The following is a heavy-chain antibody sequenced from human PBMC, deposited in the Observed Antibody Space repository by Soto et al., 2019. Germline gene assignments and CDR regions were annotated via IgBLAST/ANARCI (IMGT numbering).Heavy chain of an antibody. D-gene: IGHD6-13*01. J-gene: IGHJ6*02. CDR2: IVVGSGNT. CDR1: GFTFTSSA. Sequence: SVKVSCKASGFTFTSSAVQWVRQARGQRLEGIGWIVVGSGNTNYAQKFQERVTITRDMSTSTAYMELSSLRSEDTAVYYCAAGEDSSSWYDLDYYYYYGMDVWGQGTTVTVSS. V-gene: IGHV1-58*01. CDR3: AAGEDSSSWYDLDYYYYYGMDV.